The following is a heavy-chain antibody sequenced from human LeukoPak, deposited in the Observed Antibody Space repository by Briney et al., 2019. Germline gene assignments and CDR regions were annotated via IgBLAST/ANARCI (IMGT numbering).Heavy chain of an antibody. CDR1: GGPVSSGSYY. Sequence: SETLSLTCTVSGGPVSSGSYYWSWIRQPPGKGLEWIGYIYYSGSTNYNPSLKSRVTISVDTSKNQFSLKLSSVTAADTAVYYCAREGAITIFGSTHYYGMDVWGQGTTVTVSS. V-gene: IGHV4-61*01. D-gene: IGHD3-3*01. J-gene: IGHJ6*02. CDR2: IYYSGST. CDR3: AREGAITIFGSTHYYGMDV.